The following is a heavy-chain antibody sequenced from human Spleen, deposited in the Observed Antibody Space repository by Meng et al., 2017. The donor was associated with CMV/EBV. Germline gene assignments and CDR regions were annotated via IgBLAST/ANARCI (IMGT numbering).Heavy chain of an antibody. Sequence: GGSLRLSCAASGFKFDDYAMHWVRKAPGKGLEWVSGINWNSGNIGYADSVKGRFTISRDNAKNSLYMQMNSLRAEDTALYYCAKDIHSRGLYGMDVWGQGTTVTVSS. CDR3: AKDIHSRGLYGMDV. CDR1: GFKFDDYA. J-gene: IGHJ6*02. V-gene: IGHV3-9*01. CDR2: INWNSGNI. D-gene: IGHD3-10*01.